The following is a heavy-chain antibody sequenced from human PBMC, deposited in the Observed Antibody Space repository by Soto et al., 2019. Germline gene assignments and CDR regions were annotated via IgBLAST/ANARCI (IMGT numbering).Heavy chain of an antibody. V-gene: IGHV4-34*01. CDR3: ARGPCITIFGVVIIPPHWFDP. D-gene: IGHD3-3*01. CDR1: GGSFSGYY. J-gene: IGHJ5*02. CDR2: INHSGST. Sequence: PSETLSLTCAVYGGSFSGYYWSWIRQPPGKGLEWIGEINHSGSTNYNPSLKSRVTISVDTSKNQFSLKLSSVTAADTAVYYCARGPCITIFGVVIIPPHWFDPWGQGTLVTVSS.